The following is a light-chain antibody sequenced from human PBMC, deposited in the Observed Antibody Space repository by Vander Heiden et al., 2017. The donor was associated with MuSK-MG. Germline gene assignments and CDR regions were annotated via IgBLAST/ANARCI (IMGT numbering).Light chain of an antibody. CDR2: MNY. J-gene: IGLJ3*02. Sequence: SVLTQPPSASGTPGQRVTISCSGRSSNIGSNAVNCYQRLPGTAHNILSFMNYHRPSGAPDRFSGFSSGTAASPATTAIRSEEEADVDYYSCDDNLNGPNLVFGGGTKLTVL. CDR1: SSNIGSNA. CDR3: YSCDDNLNGPNLV. V-gene: IGLV1-44*01.